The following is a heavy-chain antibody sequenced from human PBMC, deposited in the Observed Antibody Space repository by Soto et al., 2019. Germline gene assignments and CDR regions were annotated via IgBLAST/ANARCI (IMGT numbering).Heavy chain of an antibody. Sequence: QLVESGGGLVQPGGSLRLSCAASGFTSNDHAMHWIWQVPGKGLEWVSGIYWHGDRIDFADSVKGRFTISRDNAKNSLDLQMNSLRPEDTALYYCVKDQTAGGLDCLGQGTLITVSS. V-gene: IGHV3-9*02. CDR2: IYWHGDRI. CDR3: VKDQTAGGLDC. D-gene: IGHD2-21*02. CDR1: GFTSNDHA. J-gene: IGHJ4*02.